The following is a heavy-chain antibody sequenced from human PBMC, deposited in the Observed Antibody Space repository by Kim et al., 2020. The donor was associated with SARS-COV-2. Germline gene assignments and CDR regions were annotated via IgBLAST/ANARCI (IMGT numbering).Heavy chain of an antibody. CDR3: AKELEIVLMSETDY. V-gene: IGHV3-23*01. Sequence: ADSVKGRFTISRDNSKNTLYLQMNSLRAEDTAVYYCAKELEIVLMSETDYWGQGTLVTVSS. D-gene: IGHD2-8*01. J-gene: IGHJ4*02.